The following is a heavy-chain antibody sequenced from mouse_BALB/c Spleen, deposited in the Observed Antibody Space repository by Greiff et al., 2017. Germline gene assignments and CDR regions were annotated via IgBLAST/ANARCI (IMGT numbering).Heavy chain of an antibody. D-gene: IGHD2-3*01. V-gene: IGHV3-2*02. CDR2: ISYSGST. Sequence: VQLKESGPGLVKPSQSLSLTCTVTGYSITSDYAWNWIRQFPGNKLEWMGYISYSGSTSYNPSLKSRISITRDTSKNQFFLQLNSVTTEDTATYYCARRVYDGYSTAWFAYWGQGTLVTVSA. CDR1: GYSITSDYA. J-gene: IGHJ3*01. CDR3: ARRVYDGYSTAWFAY.